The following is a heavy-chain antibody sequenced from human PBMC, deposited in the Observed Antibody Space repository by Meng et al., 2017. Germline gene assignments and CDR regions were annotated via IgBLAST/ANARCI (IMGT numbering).Heavy chain of an antibody. J-gene: IGHJ2*01. CDR3: ARNRGYTPARSQANSHCYFDL. CDR1: GYTFTGYY. V-gene: IGHV1-2*06. D-gene: IGHD2-2*02. Sequence: ASVKVSCKASGYTFTGYYMHWVRQAPGQGLEWMGRINPNSGGTNYAQKFQGRVTMTRDTSISTAYMELSSLRSDDTAVYYRARNRGYTPARSQANSHCYFDLWGRGTLVTVSS. CDR2: INPNSGGT.